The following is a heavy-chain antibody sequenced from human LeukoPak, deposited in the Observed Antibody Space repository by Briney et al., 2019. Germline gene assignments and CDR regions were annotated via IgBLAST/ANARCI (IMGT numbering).Heavy chain of an antibody. J-gene: IGHJ5*02. CDR2: IYHSGTT. D-gene: IGHD6-19*01. Sequence: SQTLSLTCAVSGGSISSGGFSLTWIRQPPGKGLEWIGYIYHSGTTYYSPSLESRVTISVDRSKNQFSLNLSSVTAADTAVYYCARIADQWWFDPWGQGTLVTVSS. V-gene: IGHV4-30-2*01. CDR3: ARIADQWWFDP. CDR1: GGSISSGGFS.